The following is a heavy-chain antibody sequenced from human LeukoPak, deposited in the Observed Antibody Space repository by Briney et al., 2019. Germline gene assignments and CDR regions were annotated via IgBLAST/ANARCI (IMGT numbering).Heavy chain of an antibody. D-gene: IGHD6-13*01. CDR1: DFTFSSYW. CDR3: ARDRDSREAFDI. Sequence: GGSLRLSCAASDFTFSSYWMHWVRQAPGKGLVWVSRINTDGSSTSYADSVKGRFTISRDNAKNSLYLQMNSLRAEDTAVYYCARDRDSREAFDIWGQGTMVTVSS. CDR2: INTDGSST. V-gene: IGHV3-74*01. J-gene: IGHJ3*02.